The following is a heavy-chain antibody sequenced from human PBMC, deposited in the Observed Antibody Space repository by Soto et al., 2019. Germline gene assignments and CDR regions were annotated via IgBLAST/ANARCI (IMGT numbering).Heavy chain of an antibody. CDR2: ISGSGGST. D-gene: IGHD5-18*01. CDR1: GFTFSSYA. Sequence: GGSLRLSCAGSGFTFSSYAMSWVRQAPGKGLEWVSAISGSGGSTYYADSVKGRFTISRDNSKNTLYLQMNSLRAEDTAVYYCANTDTAMSFDYWGQGTLVTVSS. CDR3: ANTDTAMSFDY. V-gene: IGHV3-23*01. J-gene: IGHJ4*02.